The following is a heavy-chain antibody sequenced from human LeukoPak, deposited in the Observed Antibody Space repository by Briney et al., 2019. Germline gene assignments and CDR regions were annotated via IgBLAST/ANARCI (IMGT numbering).Heavy chain of an antibody. Sequence: GGSLRLSCAASGFTFSSYSMNWVRQAPGKGLEWVSYISSSSSTIYYADSVKGRFTISRDNAKNSLYLQMNSLRSEDTAVYYCARGRTPYDFWSGFWGDYMDVWGKGTTVTVSS. D-gene: IGHD3-3*01. CDR1: GFTFSSYS. V-gene: IGHV3-48*01. J-gene: IGHJ6*03. CDR3: ARGRTPYDFWSGFWGDYMDV. CDR2: ISSSSSTI.